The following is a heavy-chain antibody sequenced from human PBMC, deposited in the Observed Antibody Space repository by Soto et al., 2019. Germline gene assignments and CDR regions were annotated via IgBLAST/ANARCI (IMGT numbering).Heavy chain of an antibody. CDR1: GFTFSSYG. CDR2: IWYDGSNK. J-gene: IGHJ4*02. V-gene: IGHV3-33*01. CDR3: ARVDYGDYLS. D-gene: IGHD4-17*01. Sequence: GGSLRLSCAASGFTFSSYGMHWVRQAPGKGLEWVAVIWYDGSNKYYADSVKGRFTISRDNSKNQFSLKLSSVTAADTAVYYCARVDYGDYLSWGQGTLVTVSS.